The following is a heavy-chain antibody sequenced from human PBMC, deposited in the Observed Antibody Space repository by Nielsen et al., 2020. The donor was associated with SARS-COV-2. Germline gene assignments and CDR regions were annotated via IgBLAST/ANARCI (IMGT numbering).Heavy chain of an antibody. CDR3: ARAPSYYYGMDV. J-gene: IGHJ6*02. CDR2: IYESGNT. D-gene: IGHD3-16*01. CDR1: GGSISSGGYY. V-gene: IGHV4-61*08. Sequence: SETLSLTCTVSGGSISSGGYYWTWIRQPPGKGLEWIGYIYESGNTDYNPSLKSRVTISIDPSMNQFSLKLRAVTAADTAVYYCARAPSYYYGMDVWGQGSTVTVS.